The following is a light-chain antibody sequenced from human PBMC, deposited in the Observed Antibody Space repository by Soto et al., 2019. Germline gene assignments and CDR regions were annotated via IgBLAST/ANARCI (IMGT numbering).Light chain of an antibody. J-gene: IGKJ5*01. CDR1: QSVSNN. CDR3: HQYKEWPPIT. CDR2: YAS. V-gene: IGKV3-15*01. Sequence: EIMMTQSPATLSVSPGESATLSCRASQSVSNNLAWYQHKPGQAPRLLIYYASTRATGIPARFSGSGSGTEFPLPISSLQSEDFALYYCHQYKEWPPITFGQGTRLEIK.